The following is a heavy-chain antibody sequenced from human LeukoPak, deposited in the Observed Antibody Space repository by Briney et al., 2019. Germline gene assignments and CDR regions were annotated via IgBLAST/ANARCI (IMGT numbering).Heavy chain of an antibody. CDR1: GFTFSSYS. V-gene: IGHV3-21*01. Sequence: GGSLRLSCAASGFTFSSYSMNWVRQAPGKGLEWVSSISSSSSYIYYADSVKGRLTISRDNAKNSLYLQMNSLRAEDTAVYYCARQGEIDILTGDAFDIWGQGTIVTASS. J-gene: IGHJ3*02. D-gene: IGHD3-9*01. CDR3: ARQGEIDILTGDAFDI. CDR2: ISSSSSYI.